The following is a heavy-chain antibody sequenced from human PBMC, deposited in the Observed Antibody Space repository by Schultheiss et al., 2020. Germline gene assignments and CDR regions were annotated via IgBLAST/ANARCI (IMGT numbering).Heavy chain of an antibody. D-gene: IGHD2-21*01. CDR3: ARDPYGGGGYGAFDI. CDR2: IKHDGSEE. Sequence: GGSLRLSCAASGFTFSSSYMTWVRQAPGKGLEWVANIKHDGSEEFYLDSVKGRFTISRDNAKNSLFLQLNTLRGEDTAVYYCARDPYGGGGYGAFDIWGQGTMVTVSS. J-gene: IGHJ3*02. V-gene: IGHV3-7*01. CDR1: GFTFSSSY.